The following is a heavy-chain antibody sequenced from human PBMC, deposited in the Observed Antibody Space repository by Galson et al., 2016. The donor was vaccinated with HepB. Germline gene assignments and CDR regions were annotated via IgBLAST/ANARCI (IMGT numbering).Heavy chain of an antibody. CDR1: GFTFSSYS. J-gene: IGHJ4*02. D-gene: IGHD6-19*01. Sequence: SLRLSCAASGFTFSSYSMNWVRQAPGQGLEWVSIISSGAYKTYYADSVKGRFTISRDNAKNSLYLQMNSLRDEDTAVYYCVKGAGTIDYWGQGTLVTVSS. V-gene: IGHV3-48*02. CDR2: ISSGAYKT. CDR3: VKGAGTIDY.